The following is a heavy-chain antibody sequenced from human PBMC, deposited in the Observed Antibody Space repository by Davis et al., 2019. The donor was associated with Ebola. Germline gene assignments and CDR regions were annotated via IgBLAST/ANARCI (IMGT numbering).Heavy chain of an antibody. CDR1: GFTFSSYD. D-gene: IGHD1-26*01. CDR3: ARDRGSYYSAFDI. CDR2: IGTAGDT. Sequence: GGSLRLSCAASGFTFSSYDMHWVRRAAGKGLEWVSAIGTAGDTYYPGSVKGRFTISRDNAKNTLYLQMNSLRAEDTAVYYCARDRGSYYSAFDIWGQGTMVTVSS. V-gene: IGHV3-13*01. J-gene: IGHJ3*02.